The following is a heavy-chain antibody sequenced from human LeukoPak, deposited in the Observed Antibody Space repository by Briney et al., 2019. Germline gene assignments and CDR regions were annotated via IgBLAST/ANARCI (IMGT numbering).Heavy chain of an antibody. CDR1: GITFSNYW. V-gene: IGHV3-21*01. D-gene: IGHD3-22*01. CDR3: ARGDYYDSSGYYYPLPSY. Sequence: GGSLKLSCAASGITFSNYWMHWVRQAPGKGLEWVSSISSSSSYIYYADSVKGRFTISRDNAKNSLYLQMNSLRAEDTAVYYCARGDYYDSSGYYYPLPSYWGQGTLVTVSS. J-gene: IGHJ4*02. CDR2: ISSSSSYI.